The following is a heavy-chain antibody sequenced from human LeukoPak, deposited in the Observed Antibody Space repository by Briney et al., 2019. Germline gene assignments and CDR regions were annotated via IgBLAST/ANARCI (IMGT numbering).Heavy chain of an antibody. CDR1: GVSISGSSYC. CDR3: ARNTTTRLDGANLGRSFDY. Sequence: AETLSLTCTVSGVSISGSSYCWGWIRQPPGKGLEWIGSIYYSGSTRYNPSRKSRVTISVDASKNHFALKLSSVTAADTAVYYCARNTTTRLDGANLGRSFDYWGQGTPVTVSS. J-gene: IGHJ4*02. CDR2: IYYSGST. D-gene: IGHD5-24*01. V-gene: IGHV4-39*02.